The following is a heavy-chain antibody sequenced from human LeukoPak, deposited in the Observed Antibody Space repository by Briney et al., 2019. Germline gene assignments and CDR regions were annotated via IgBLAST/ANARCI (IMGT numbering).Heavy chain of an antibody. J-gene: IGHJ3*02. Sequence: TGPALVKPTQTLTLTCTFSGFSLSTSGMCVSWIRQPPGKALEWLARIDWDDDKYYSTSLKTRLTISKDTSKNQVVLTMTNMDPVDTATYYCARMRVAAGVAAFDIWGQGTMVTVSS. V-gene: IGHV2-70*11. D-gene: IGHD6-13*01. CDR3: ARMRVAAGVAAFDI. CDR2: IDWDDDK. CDR1: GFSLSTSGMC.